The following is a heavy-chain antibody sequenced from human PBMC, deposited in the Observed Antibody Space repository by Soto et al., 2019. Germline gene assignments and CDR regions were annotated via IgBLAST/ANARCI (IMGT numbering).Heavy chain of an antibody. J-gene: IGHJ6*02. CDR2: ISGYNGNT. Sequence: QVQLVQSGAEVKKPGASVKVSCKSSGYTFSMSGISWVRQAPGQGLEWMGWISGYNGNTNYEQKFQDRATXTXXXTXXTAYMELSSLRSDDTAVYYCAREGPRPYYYYGMDVWGQGTTVTVSS. CDR3: AREGPRPYYYYGMDV. CDR1: GYTFSMSG. V-gene: IGHV1-18*01.